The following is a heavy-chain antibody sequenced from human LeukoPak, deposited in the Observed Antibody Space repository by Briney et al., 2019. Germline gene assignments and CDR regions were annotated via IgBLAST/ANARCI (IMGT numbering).Heavy chain of an antibody. D-gene: IGHD4-11*01. V-gene: IGHV1-2*02. J-gene: IGHJ4*02. Sequence: ASVKVSCRASGYTFTGHFLHWVRQAPGQGLEWMAWIDPNNGDTHYAQNFQGRITVTRDTSISTVYMELSRLTSDDTAVYYCAREYSASEHWGQGTLVIVSS. CDR3: AREYSASEH. CDR1: GYTFTGHF. CDR2: IDPNNGDT.